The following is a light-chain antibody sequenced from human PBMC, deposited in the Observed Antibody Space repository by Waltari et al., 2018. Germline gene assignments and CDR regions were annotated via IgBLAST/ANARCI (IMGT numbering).Light chain of an antibody. CDR2: DLS. Sequence: QSALTQPRPVSGAPGPSVTISCPGPSRSVGGNNYVSWYQQHPGNAPNVMISDLSRRPSGVPDRFSGSRSANTASLTISGLQAEDEADYYCCSYAGSYTWVFGGGTKVTVL. CDR3: CSYAGSYTWV. V-gene: IGLV2-11*01. J-gene: IGLJ3*02. CDR1: SRSVGGNNY.